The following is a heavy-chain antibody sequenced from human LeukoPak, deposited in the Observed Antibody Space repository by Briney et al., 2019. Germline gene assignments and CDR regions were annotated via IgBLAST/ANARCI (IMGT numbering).Heavy chain of an antibody. V-gene: IGHV4-34*01. CDR2: INHSGST. J-gene: IGHJ5*02. D-gene: IGHD3-10*01. CDR3: ARRTSITMVRGVKFWFDP. CDR1: GGSFSGYY. Sequence: SETLSLTCAVYGGSFSGYYWSWIRQPPGKGLEWIGEINHSGSTNYNPSLKSRVTISVDTSKNQFSLKLSSVTATDTAVYYCARRTSITMVRGVKFWFDPWGQGTLVTVSS.